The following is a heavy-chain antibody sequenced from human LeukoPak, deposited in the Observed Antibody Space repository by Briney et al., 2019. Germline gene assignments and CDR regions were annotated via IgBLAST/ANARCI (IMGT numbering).Heavy chain of an antibody. CDR3: ATSRYCSGGSCYSIYYYYYYMDV. V-gene: IGHV3-48*03. Sequence: GGSLRLSCAASGFTFSSYEMNWVRQAPGKGLEWVSYISSSGSTIYYADSVKGRFTISRDNAKNSLYLQMNSLRAEDTAVYYCATSRYCSGGSCYSIYYYYYYMDVWGKGTTVTVSS. J-gene: IGHJ6*03. D-gene: IGHD2-15*01. CDR1: GFTFSSYE. CDR2: ISSSGSTI.